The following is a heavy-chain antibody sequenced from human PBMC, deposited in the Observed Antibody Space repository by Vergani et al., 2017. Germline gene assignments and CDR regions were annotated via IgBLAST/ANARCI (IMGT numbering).Heavy chain of an antibody. CDR1: GYSISSGYY. Sequence: QVQLQESGPGLVKPSETLSLTCAVSGYSISSGYYWGWFRQPPGKGLEWIGNIYHSGSTYYNPSLKSRVTISRDTSKNQFSLKLSSVTATYTAVYYCARYGDWSFDLWGRGTLVTVSS. CDR3: ARYGDWSFDL. D-gene: IGHD3-10*01. J-gene: IGHJ2*01. V-gene: IGHV4-38-2*01. CDR2: IYHSGST.